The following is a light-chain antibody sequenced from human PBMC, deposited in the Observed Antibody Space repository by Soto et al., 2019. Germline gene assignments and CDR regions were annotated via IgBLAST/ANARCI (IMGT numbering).Light chain of an antibody. V-gene: IGLV1-44*01. CDR3: ASWDVSLDGVV. Sequence: QSVLTQSPSASGTPGQTVTISCSGSGSNIGSSTVNWYQHVPGTAPKLLIYRDNERLSGFPDRISASKSGTSASLVISGLQSEDEADYYCASWDVSLDGVVFGGGTKLTVL. J-gene: IGLJ2*01. CDR1: GSNIGSST. CDR2: RDN.